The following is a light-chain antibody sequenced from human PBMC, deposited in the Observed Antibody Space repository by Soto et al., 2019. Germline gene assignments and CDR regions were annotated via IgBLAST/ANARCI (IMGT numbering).Light chain of an antibody. J-gene: IGKJ4*01. V-gene: IGKV3-15*01. CDR2: AAS. Sequence: EILMIQSAAIPSKSQGERATLSCRASQSINNKIAWYQQKLGQGPRLLIYAASTRATGISDRFNGGGSGTDFTLTINSLQSGDFAVYYCQQYNNWPLTLGGGTKVDIK. CDR3: QQYNNWPLT. CDR1: QSINNK.